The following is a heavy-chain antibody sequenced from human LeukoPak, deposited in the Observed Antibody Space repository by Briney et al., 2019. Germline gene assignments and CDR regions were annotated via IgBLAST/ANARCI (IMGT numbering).Heavy chain of an antibody. CDR1: GFTVSSNY. J-gene: IGHJ4*02. CDR3: ARSESCNPSTCFRFDS. V-gene: IGHV3-53*01. D-gene: IGHD2/OR15-2a*01. Sequence: GGSLRLSCAASGFTVSSNYMSWVRQAPGKGLEWVSVIYSGGSTYYADSVKGRFTISRDNSKNTLYLQMNNLKTEDTALYFCARSESCNPSTCFRFDSWGPGTLVTVSS. CDR2: IYSGGST.